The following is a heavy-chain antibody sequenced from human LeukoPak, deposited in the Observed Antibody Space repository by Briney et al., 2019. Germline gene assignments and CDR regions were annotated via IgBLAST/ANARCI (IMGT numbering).Heavy chain of an antibody. CDR2: INPNSGGT. CDR3: ASRACSGGSCYPLNY. J-gene: IGHJ4*02. CDR1: GYTFTGYY. D-gene: IGHD2-15*01. Sequence: ASVKVCCKASGYTFTGYYMHWVRQAPGQGLEWMGWINPNSGGTNYAQKFQGRVTMTRDTSISTAYMELSRLRSDDTAVYYCASRACSGGSCYPLNYWGQGTLVTVSS. V-gene: IGHV1-2*02.